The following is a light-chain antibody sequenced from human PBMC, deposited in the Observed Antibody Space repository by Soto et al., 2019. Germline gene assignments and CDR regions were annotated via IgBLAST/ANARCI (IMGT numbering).Light chain of an antibody. Sequence: QSVLTQPPSVSGAPGQRVTISCTGSRSNIGAGYDVHWYQQLPGTAPKLLIYGDTNRPSGVPDRFSASKSGTSASLAITGLQADDEADYYCQSYDSSLSGRVFGTGTKVTVL. V-gene: IGLV1-40*01. J-gene: IGLJ1*01. CDR2: GDT. CDR1: RSNIGAGYD. CDR3: QSYDSSLSGRV.